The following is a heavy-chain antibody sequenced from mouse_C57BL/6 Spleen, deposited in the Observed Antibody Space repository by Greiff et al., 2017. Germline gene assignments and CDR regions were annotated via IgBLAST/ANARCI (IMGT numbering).Heavy chain of an antibody. J-gene: IGHJ1*03. Sequence: QVQLQQSGPELVKPGASVTLSCKASGYTFTSYDINWVKQRPGQGLEWIGWIYPRDGSTKYNEKFKGKATLTVDTSSSTAYMELHSLTSEDSAVYFCARTPYYYGSSYWYFDVWGTGTTVTVSS. V-gene: IGHV1-85*01. CDR1: GYTFTSYD. D-gene: IGHD1-1*01. CDR3: ARTPYYYGSSYWYFDV. CDR2: IYPRDGST.